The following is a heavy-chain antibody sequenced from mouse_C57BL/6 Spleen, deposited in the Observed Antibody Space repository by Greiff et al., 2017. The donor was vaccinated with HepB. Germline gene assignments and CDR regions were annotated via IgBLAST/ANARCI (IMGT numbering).Heavy chain of an antibody. CDR2: IDPENGDT. CDR3: TTEGY. V-gene: IGHV14-4*01. J-gene: IGHJ2*01. CDR1: GFNIKDDY. Sequence: EVQLQQSGAELVRPGASVKLSCTASGFNIKDDYMHWVKQRPEQGLEWIGWIDPENGDTEYASEFQGKATITADTSSNTAYLQLSSLTSEDTAVYYCTTEGYWGQGTTLTVSS.